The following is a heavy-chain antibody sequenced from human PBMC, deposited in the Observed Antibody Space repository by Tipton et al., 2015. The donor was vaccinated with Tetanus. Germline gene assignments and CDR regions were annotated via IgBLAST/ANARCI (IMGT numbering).Heavy chain of an antibody. CDR3: ARGLPREPFYFDF. CDR2: IYYSGST. D-gene: IGHD1-26*01. CDR1: GGSISSYF. V-gene: IGHV4-59*12. Sequence: LRLSCSVSGGSISSYFWSWIRQSPGQGLEWIGLIYYSGSTSYNPSLKSRVTISVDTSKNQFSLRLTSVTAADTAVYYCARGLPREPFYFDFWGQGKQVTVSS. J-gene: IGHJ4*02.